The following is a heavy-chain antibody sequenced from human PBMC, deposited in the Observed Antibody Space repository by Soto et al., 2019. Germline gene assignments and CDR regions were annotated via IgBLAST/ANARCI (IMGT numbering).Heavy chain of an antibody. D-gene: IGHD1-26*01. V-gene: IGHV3-30*18. Sequence: QVQLVESGGGVVQPGGSLRLSCAASGFTFSSYGMHWVRQAPGKGLEWVAVISYDGSNKYYADSVKGRFTISRDNSKNTLYLQMNSLRAEDTAVYYCAKDQYSGSYYYYYYGMDVWGQGTTVTVSS. CDR3: AKDQYSGSYYYYYYGMDV. J-gene: IGHJ6*02. CDR2: ISYDGSNK. CDR1: GFTFSSYG.